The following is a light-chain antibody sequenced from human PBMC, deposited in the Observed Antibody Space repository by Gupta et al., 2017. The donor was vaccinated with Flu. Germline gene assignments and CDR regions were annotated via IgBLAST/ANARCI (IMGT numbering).Light chain of an antibody. CDR2: KAS. J-gene: IGKJ1*01. CDR3: HQYSTYSPWT. Sequence: STLSASVGERVTISCRASQSISQWLAWYQQKPGKAPKILIYKASSLEGGVPSRFSGSGSGTDFTLTISSLQPDDFATYYCHQYSTYSPWTFGQGTKVEIK. CDR1: QSISQW. V-gene: IGKV1-5*03.